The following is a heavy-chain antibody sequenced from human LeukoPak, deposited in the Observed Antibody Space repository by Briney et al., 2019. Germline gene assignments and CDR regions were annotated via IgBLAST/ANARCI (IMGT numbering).Heavy chain of an antibody. CDR1: GGSFSSYH. CDR3: ARAVTSSWSSRHWFDP. CDR2: SEHRGST. V-gene: IGHV4-34*01. D-gene: IGHD6-13*01. Sequence: SETLSLTCAVYGGSFSSYHWGSIPQPPGKGLGWIGESEHRGSTNYNTSLSNRLSRAVVPSNTPFSLGFTAVTAADTAVNSCARAVTSSWSSRHWFDPWGQGALVTVSS. J-gene: IGHJ5*02.